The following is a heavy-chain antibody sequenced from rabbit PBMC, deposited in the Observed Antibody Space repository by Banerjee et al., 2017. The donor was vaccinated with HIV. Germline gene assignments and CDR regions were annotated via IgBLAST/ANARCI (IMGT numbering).Heavy chain of an antibody. V-gene: IGHV1S45*01. Sequence: QEQLEESGGDLVKPEGSLTLTCTASGIDFSSYWMCWVRQAPGKGLEWIACIYVGSSGSTYYASWAKGRFTISKISSTTVTLQMTSLTAADTATYFCARGGHPLYFNLWGQGTLVTVS. J-gene: IGHJ4*01. CDR1: GIDFSSYW. CDR2: IYVGSSGST. CDR3: ARGGHPLYFNL. D-gene: IGHD4-1*01.